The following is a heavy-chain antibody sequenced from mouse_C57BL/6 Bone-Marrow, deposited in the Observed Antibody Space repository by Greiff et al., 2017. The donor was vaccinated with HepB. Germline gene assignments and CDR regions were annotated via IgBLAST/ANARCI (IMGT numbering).Heavy chain of an antibody. D-gene: IGHD2-4*01. Sequence: EVKLQESGPELVKPGASVKMSCKASGYTFTDYNMHWVKQSHGKSLEWIGYINPNNGGTSYNQKFKGKATLTVNKSSSTAYMELRSLTSEDSAVYYCAGVLRRAAWFAYWGQGTLVTVSA. J-gene: IGHJ3*01. V-gene: IGHV1-22*01. CDR2: INPNNGGT. CDR3: AGVLRRAAWFAY. CDR1: GYTFTDYN.